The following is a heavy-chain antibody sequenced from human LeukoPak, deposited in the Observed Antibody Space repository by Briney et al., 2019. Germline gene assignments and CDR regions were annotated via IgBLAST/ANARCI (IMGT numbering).Heavy chain of an antibody. CDR1: GYSFTSYD. Sequence: GASVKVSCKASGYSFTSYDINWVRQATGQGLEWMGWMNPNSGNTGSAQKFQGRVTMTRNTSISTAYMELSNLRSEDTAVYYCARVGHSSSWYSPLGDYWGQGTLVTVSS. CDR2: MNPNSGNT. CDR3: ARVGHSSSWYSPLGDY. V-gene: IGHV1-8*01. J-gene: IGHJ4*02. D-gene: IGHD6-13*01.